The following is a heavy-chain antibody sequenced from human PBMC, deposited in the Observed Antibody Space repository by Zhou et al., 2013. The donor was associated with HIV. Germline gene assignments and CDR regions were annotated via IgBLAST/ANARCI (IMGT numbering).Heavy chain of an antibody. V-gene: IGHV1-69*12. Sequence: QVQLVQSGAEVKKPGSSVKVSCKASGGTFSSYAISWVRQAPGQGLEWMGGIIPIFGTANYAQKFQGRVTITADESTSTAYMELSSLRSEDTAVYYCARGEDLEWPQSGDAFDIWGQGDNGHRLF. CDR3: ARGEDLEWPQSGDAFDI. CDR1: GGTFSSYA. D-gene: IGHD3-3*01. CDR2: IIPIFGTA. J-gene: IGHJ3*02.